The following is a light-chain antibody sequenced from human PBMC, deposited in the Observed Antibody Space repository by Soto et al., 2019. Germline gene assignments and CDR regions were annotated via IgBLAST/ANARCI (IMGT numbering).Light chain of an antibody. V-gene: IGLV2-14*01. Sequence: QSALTQPASVSGSPGQSITISCTGTSSDVGAYNYVSWYQQHPGKAPKVMIYEVSNRPSGVSNRFSGSKSGNTASLTISGLQAEDGADYYCSSYTSSSRVFGTGTKVTVL. CDR2: EVS. CDR1: SSDVGAYNY. CDR3: SSYTSSSRV. J-gene: IGLJ1*01.